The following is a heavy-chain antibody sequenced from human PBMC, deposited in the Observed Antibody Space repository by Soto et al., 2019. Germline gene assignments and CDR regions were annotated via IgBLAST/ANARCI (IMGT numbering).Heavy chain of an antibody. CDR2: IIPIFGTA. CDR1: GGTFSSYA. J-gene: IGHJ6*02. D-gene: IGHD3-10*01. Sequence: SVKVSCKASGGTFSSYASSWVRQAPGQGLEWMGGIIPIFGTANYAQKFQGRVTITADESTSTAYMELSSLRSEDTAVYYCARTIITPYYYGSGSYQGGYYYYGMDVWGQGTTVTVSS. V-gene: IGHV1-69*13. CDR3: ARTIITPYYYGSGSYQGGYYYYGMDV.